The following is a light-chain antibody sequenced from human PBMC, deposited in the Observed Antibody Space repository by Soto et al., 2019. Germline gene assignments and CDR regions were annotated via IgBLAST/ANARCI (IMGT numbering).Light chain of an antibody. CDR1: SSDIGTYDH. Sequence: QSVLTQPASVSGSPGQSITISCSGTSSDIGTYDHVAWFQQFPGKTPKLVIYSVSDRPSGVSYRFSGSKSGNTASLTISGLQADDEADYYCISYTVSRSYVFGTGTKHRP. V-gene: IGLV2-14*01. CDR3: ISYTVSRSYV. J-gene: IGLJ1*01. CDR2: SVS.